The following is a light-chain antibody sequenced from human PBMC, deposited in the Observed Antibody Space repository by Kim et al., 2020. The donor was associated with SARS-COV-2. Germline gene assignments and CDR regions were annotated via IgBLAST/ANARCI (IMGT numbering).Light chain of an antibody. CDR1: SSDVGGYNY. CDR2: DVS. V-gene: IGLV2-11*01. CDR3: CSYAGSWV. Sequence: SPGQSFTISCPGTSSDVGGYNYVSWYQQHPGKAPKLMIYDVSKRPSGVPDRFSGSKSGNTASLTISGLQAEDEADYYCCSYAGSWVFGGGTQLTVL. J-gene: IGLJ3*02.